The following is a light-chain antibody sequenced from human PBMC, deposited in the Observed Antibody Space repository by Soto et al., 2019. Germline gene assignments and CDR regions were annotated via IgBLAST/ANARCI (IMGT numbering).Light chain of an antibody. J-gene: IGLJ2*01. CDR1: GGSIATNY. CDR2: EDD. V-gene: IGLV6-57*02. Sequence: NFMLTQPHSVSESPGKTVTISCTGSGGSIATNYVQWHQQRPGSAPTTVIYEDDKRPSGVPDRFSGSIDRSSXSXSLIISGLKTEDEADYYCQSHDSTNVVFGRGTKLTVL. CDR3: QSHDSTNVV.